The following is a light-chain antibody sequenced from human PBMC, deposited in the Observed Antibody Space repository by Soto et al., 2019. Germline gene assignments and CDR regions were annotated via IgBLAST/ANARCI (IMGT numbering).Light chain of an antibody. Sequence: QSALTQPRSVSGSPGQSVNISCTGTSSDVGGYNYVSWYQQHPGKAPKVVIYEVSYRPSGVSNRFSGSKSGNTASLTISGLQTEDEADYFCSSYTSSTILVFGGGTKVTVL. CDR3: SSYTSSTILV. J-gene: IGLJ2*01. V-gene: IGLV2-14*01. CDR2: EVS. CDR1: SSDVGGYNY.